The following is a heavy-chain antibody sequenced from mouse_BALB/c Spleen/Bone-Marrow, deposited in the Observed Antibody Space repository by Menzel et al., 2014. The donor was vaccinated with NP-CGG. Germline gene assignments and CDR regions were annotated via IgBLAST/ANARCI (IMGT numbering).Heavy chain of an antibody. Sequence: EVQLQQSGTVLARPGASVKMSCKASGYSFTTFWMHWVKQRPGQGLEWIGAIYPGNNDTSYNQKFKGKAKLTAATSASTAYMELSSLTNEDSAVYYCTRKLPAMDYWGQGTSLTVSS. CDR1: GYSFTTFW. J-gene: IGHJ4*01. V-gene: IGHV1-5*01. D-gene: IGHD1-1*01. CDR2: IYPGNNDT. CDR3: TRKLPAMDY.